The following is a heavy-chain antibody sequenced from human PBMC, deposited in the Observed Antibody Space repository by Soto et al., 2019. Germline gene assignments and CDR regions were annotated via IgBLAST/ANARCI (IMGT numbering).Heavy chain of an antibody. D-gene: IGHD3-3*01. J-gene: IGHJ6*02. CDR3: ATDTTSPYYDFWSGSKVPLNYYYGMDV. Sequence: QPGGSLRLSCAASGFTFSSYAMSWVRQAPGKGLEWVSAISGSGGSTYYADSVKGRFIISRDNSKNTLYLQMNSLRAEDTAVYYCATDTTSPYYDFWSGSKVPLNYYYGMDVWGQGTTVTVSS. V-gene: IGHV3-23*01. CDR1: GFTFSSYA. CDR2: ISGSGGST.